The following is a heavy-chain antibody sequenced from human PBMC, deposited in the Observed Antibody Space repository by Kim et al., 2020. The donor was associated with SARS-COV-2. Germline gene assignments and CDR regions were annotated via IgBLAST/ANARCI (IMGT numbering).Heavy chain of an antibody. D-gene: IGHD5-18*01. CDR1: GGSFSGYY. CDR3: ARGLRGYSYGLHYYYYYGMDV. J-gene: IGHJ6*02. V-gene: IGHV4-34*01. CDR2: INHSGST. Sequence: SETLSLTCAVYGGSFSGYYWSWIRQPPGKGLEWIGEINHSGSTNYNPSLKSRVTISVDTSKNQFSLKLSSVTAAATAVYYCARGLRGYSYGLHYYYYYGMDVGGQGTTVTVSS.